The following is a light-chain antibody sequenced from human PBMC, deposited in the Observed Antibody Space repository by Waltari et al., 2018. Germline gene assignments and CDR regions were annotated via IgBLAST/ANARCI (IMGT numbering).Light chain of an antibody. Sequence: QSVLTQPPSVSETPGQRVTISCSGSGSNLFSNTVNWYQQVPGAAPKLLLFNNNERPSGIPDRFSGSKSGTSASLAISGLRSEDEVDYYCAAWDDSLNGPVFGGGTKLTVL. J-gene: IGLJ3*02. V-gene: IGLV1-44*01. CDR1: GSNLFSNT. CDR3: AAWDDSLNGPV. CDR2: NNN.